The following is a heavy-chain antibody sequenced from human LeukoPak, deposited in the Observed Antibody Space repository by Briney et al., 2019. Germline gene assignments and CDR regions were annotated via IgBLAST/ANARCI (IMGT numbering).Heavy chain of an antibody. V-gene: IGHV4-59*08. CDR3: ASSVGATTSFDY. J-gene: IGHJ4*02. D-gene: IGHD1-26*01. CDR2: IYYSGST. CDR1: GGSISSYY. Sequence: SETLSLTCTVSGGSISSYYWSWIRQPPGKGLERIGYIYYSGSTNYNPSLKSRVTISVDTSKNQFSLKLSSVTAADTAVYYCASSVGATTSFDYWGQGTLVTVSS.